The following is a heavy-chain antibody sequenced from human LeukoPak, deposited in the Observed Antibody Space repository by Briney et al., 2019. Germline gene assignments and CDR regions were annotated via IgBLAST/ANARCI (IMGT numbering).Heavy chain of an antibody. D-gene: IGHD5-12*01. Sequence: PGRSLRLSCAASGFTFSNYPMHWVRQAPGEGLEWVAFVSSDGNNQYYADFVQGRFTISRDNSKNTLYLQMSSLRADDTAVYYCANLASQFFDLWGRGTLVTVSS. J-gene: IGHJ2*01. CDR3: ANLASQFFDL. CDR2: VSSDGNNQ. V-gene: IGHV3-30-3*01. CDR1: GFTFSNYP.